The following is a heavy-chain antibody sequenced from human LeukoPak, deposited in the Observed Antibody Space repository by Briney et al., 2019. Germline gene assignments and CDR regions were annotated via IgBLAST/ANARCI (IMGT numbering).Heavy chain of an antibody. CDR3: AKDGLWSTSIRGFDY. J-gene: IGHJ4*02. CDR2: IQYDGRNK. V-gene: IGHV3-30*02. Sequence: GGSLRLSCAASGFTFSNYGIHWVRLASGKGLEWVAFIQYDGRNKYYADSVRGRFTISRDNSKNTLYLQMNSLRVEDTAVYYCAKDGLWSTSIRGFDYWGQGALVTVSS. D-gene: IGHD2/OR15-2a*01. CDR1: GFTFSNYG.